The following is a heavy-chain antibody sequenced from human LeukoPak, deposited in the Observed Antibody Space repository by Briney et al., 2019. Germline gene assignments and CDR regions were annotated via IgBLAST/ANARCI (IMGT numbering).Heavy chain of an antibody. Sequence: GESLRISCKGSGYGFTSYWIGWVRQMPGKGLEWMGIIYPGDSDTRYSPSFQGQVTISADKSISTAYLQWSSLKASDTAMYYCARMEVVAAAGWFDPWGQGTLVTVSS. J-gene: IGHJ5*02. CDR2: IYPGDSDT. CDR1: GYGFTSYW. D-gene: IGHD6-13*01. V-gene: IGHV5-51*01. CDR3: ARMEVVAAAGWFDP.